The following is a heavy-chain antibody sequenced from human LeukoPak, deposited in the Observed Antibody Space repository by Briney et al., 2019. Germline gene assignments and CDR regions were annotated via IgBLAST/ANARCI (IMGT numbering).Heavy chain of an antibody. V-gene: IGHV3-7*01. J-gene: IGHJ4*02. CDR2: INLDGSEK. Sequence: PGGSLRLSSAASGFTFSNHWMSWVRQTPGKGLEWVARINLDGSEKYYVDSVKGRFTISRDNAKNSLFLQINSLRAEDTALYYCARRYCGYGRCYKFDYWGQGTLVTVSS. CDR1: GFTFSNHW. D-gene: IGHD2-15*01. CDR3: ARRYCGYGRCYKFDY.